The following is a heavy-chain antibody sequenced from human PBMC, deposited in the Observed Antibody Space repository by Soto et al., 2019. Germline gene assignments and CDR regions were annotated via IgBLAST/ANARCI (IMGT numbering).Heavy chain of an antibody. CDR2: IYWTGRT. D-gene: IGHD2-21*02. CDR3: ARVGGDDLGDCGGFDY. Sequence: XXTLCHRCTVSGGSIGDYGWRWIPKPPGKGLEWIEYIYWTGRTTYTPSLKSRLSISVDTSKNHFSLQLRSVTAADTAVYYCARVGGDDLGDCGGFDYWRQGTLVTVSS. CDR1: GGSIGDYG. V-gene: IGHV4-59*01. J-gene: IGHJ4*02.